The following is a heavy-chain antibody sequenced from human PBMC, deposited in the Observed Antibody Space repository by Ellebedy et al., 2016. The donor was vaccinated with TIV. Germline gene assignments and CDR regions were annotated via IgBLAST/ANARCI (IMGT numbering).Heavy chain of an antibody. CDR1: GGSMSSYY. Sequence: MPSETLSLTCTVSGGSMSSYYWSWIRQPPGKGLEWIGYVYYSGSTNYNPSLNSRVTISVDTSKNQFSLKVSSVTAADTAVYYCARLNTNQAYCSSTSCYTRLYYGLDVWGQGTTVTVSS. CDR2: VYYSGST. V-gene: IGHV4-59*12. D-gene: IGHD2-2*02. CDR3: ARLNTNQAYCSSTSCYTRLYYGLDV. J-gene: IGHJ6*02.